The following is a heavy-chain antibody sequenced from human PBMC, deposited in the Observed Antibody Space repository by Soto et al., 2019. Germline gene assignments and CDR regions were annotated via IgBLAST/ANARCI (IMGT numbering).Heavy chain of an antibody. V-gene: IGHV3-11*01. D-gene: IGHD3-16*01. Sequence: QVRLVESGGGLVKPGESLRLSCAASGFNFSDYYMTWIRQAPGKGLEWVSSIGSSGRTIYYADSVKGRFTISRDNAKKSVILQMSSLSVEDTAVYYCASGGSLAPEYWGQGTLVTVSS. CDR1: GFNFSDYY. J-gene: IGHJ4*02. CDR3: ASGGSLAPEY. CDR2: IGSSGRTI.